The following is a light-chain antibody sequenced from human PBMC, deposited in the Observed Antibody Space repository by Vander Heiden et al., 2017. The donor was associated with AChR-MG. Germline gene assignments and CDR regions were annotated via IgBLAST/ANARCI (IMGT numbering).Light chain of an antibody. CDR1: QDITND. V-gene: IGKV1-33*01. CDR2: DAS. J-gene: IGKJ4*01. Sequence: DIQMTQSPSTLSVSVVYSVTITCQASQDITNDVNWLQQKQGKAPKLLIYDASNLDTGGPSRVSGSGSGTKFTLTIRGLQREDYATYFCQQYENLHLTFGGGTRVEL. CDR3: QQYENLHLT.